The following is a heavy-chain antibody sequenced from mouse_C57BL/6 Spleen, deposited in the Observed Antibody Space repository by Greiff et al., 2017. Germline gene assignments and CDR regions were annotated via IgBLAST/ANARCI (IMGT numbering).Heavy chain of an antibody. CDR1: GYTFTSYW. D-gene: IGHD1-1*01. V-gene: IGHV1-72*01. Sequence: QVQLQQPGAELVKPGASVKLSCKASGYTFTSYWMHWVKQRPGRGLEWIGRIAPNSGGTKYNEKFKSKATLTVDNPSSTAYMQLSSLTSEDAAVXYCARSRDYYGSSHWFAYWGQGTLVTVSA. CDR3: ARSRDYYGSSHWFAY. CDR2: IAPNSGGT. J-gene: IGHJ3*01.